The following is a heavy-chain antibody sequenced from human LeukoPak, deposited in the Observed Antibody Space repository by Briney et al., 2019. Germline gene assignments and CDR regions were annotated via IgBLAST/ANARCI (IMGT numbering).Heavy chain of an antibody. Sequence: PGGSLRLSCAASGFSFSSYSMNWVRQAPGKGLEWISFITGSSSAMSYTDSVRGRFTVSRDNTKNSLYLQMNSLRVEDTAVYYCARDHDEARGSIAVVPSSYWGQGTLVTVSS. J-gene: IGHJ4*02. CDR1: GFSFSSYS. D-gene: IGHD2-15*01. CDR2: ITGSSSAM. CDR3: ARDHDEARGSIAVVPSSY. V-gene: IGHV3-48*04.